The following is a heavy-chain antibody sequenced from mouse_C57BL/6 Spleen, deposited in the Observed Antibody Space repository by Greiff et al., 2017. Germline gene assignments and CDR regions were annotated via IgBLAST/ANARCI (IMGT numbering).Heavy chain of an antibody. CDR2: INPYNGDT. D-gene: IGHD4-1*01. CDR3: ARSAGTWGYAMDY. V-gene: IGHV1-20*01. Sequence: VQLKQSGPELVKPGDSVKISCKASGYSFTGYFMNWVMQSHGKSLEWIGRINPYNGDTFYNQKFKGKATLTVDKSSSTAHLELRSLTSEDSAVYYCARSAGTWGYAMDYWGQGTSVTVSS. CDR1: GYSFTGYF. J-gene: IGHJ4*01.